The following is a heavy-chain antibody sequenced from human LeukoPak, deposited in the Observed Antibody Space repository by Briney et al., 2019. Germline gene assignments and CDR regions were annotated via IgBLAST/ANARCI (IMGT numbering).Heavy chain of an antibody. CDR2: INHSGST. D-gene: IGHD1-1*01. CDR3: ARLKPELERGLYYYYYMDV. Sequence: SETLSLTCPVYGGFFRGYYWSWIRQPPGKGLEWIGEINHSGSTNYNPSLKSRVTISVDTSKNQFSLKLSSVTAADTAVYYCARLKPELERGLYYYYYMDVWGKGTTVTVSS. V-gene: IGHV4-34*01. CDR1: GGFFRGYY. J-gene: IGHJ6*03.